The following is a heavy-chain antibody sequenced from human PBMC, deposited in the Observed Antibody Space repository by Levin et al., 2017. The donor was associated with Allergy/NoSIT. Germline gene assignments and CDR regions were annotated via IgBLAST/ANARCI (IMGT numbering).Heavy chain of an antibody. V-gene: IGHV3-64*01. CDR1: GFTFSTYA. CDR3: AKVSNGGYVGGFDY. CDR2: ISSNGFGT. J-gene: IGHJ4*02. Sequence: PGGSLRLSCAASGFTFSTYAMQWVRQAPGKGLEYVSAISSNGFGTYYANSVKGRFTISRDNSKNTLYLQMGSLRAEDMAVYYCAKVSNGGYVGGFDYWGQGTLVTVSS. D-gene: IGHD5-12*01.